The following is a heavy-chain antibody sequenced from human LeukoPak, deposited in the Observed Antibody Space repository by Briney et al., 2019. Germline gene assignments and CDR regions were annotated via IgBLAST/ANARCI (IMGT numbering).Heavy chain of an antibody. CDR2: ISSSSSYI. V-gene: IGHV3-21*01. CDR1: GFTFSSYS. Sequence: GGSLRLSCAASGFTFSSYSMNWVRQAPGKGLKWVSSISSSSSYIYYADSVKGRFTISRDNAKNSLYLQMNSLRAEHTPVYYCARDTEHAFDIWGQGTMVTVSS. CDR3: ARDTEHAFDI. J-gene: IGHJ3*02.